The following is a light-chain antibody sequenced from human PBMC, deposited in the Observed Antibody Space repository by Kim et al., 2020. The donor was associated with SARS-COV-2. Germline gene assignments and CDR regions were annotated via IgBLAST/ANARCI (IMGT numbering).Light chain of an antibody. CDR2: ATS. CDR1: QGITTW. Sequence: ASVGDRVTITCRASQGITTWLAWYQQKPGKAPKLLIYATSNLQPGVPSRFSGSGFGTDFTLTISDLQPEDYATYYCQQADSFPWTFGQGTKVDIK. CDR3: QQADSFPWT. V-gene: IGKV1-12*02. J-gene: IGKJ1*01.